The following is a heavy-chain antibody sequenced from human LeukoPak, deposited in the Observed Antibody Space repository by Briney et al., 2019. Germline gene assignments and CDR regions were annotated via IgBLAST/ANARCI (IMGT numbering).Heavy chain of an antibody. J-gene: IGHJ5*02. CDR2: IYYSGST. CDR1: GGSISSSSHY. V-gene: IGHV4-39*01. Sequence: SETLSLTCTVSGGSISSSSHYWGWIRQPPGKGLEWIGSIYYSGSTYYNPSLKSRVTISVDTSKNQFSLKLSSVTAADTAVYYCARNHLFDCSGGSCYGCWFDPWGQGTLVTVSS. D-gene: IGHD2-15*01. CDR3: ARNHLFDCSGGSCYGCWFDP.